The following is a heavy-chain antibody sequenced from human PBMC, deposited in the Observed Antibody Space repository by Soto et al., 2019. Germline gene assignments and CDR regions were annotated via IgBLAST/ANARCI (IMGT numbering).Heavy chain of an antibody. J-gene: IGHJ3*02. CDR1: GDSITSGNYY. V-gene: IGHV4-31*03. D-gene: IGHD3-9*01. CDR3: ARPNYDIFTGLSGFDI. Sequence: QVQLQESGPGLVKPSQTLSLTCIVSGDSITSGNYYWSWISQHPGKGLEWIGYIHHSGNTYYIPSLNSRLSLSMDTSKNQFSLQLSSVTAADTALYYCARPNYDIFTGLSGFDIWGHATMVTVSS. CDR2: IHHSGNT.